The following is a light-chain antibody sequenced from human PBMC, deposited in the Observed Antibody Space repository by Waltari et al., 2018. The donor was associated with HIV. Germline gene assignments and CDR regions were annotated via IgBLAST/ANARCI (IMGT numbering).Light chain of an antibody. CDR3: SSYAGSNTLI. CDR1: SRDVGAYNS. J-gene: IGLJ2*01. V-gene: IGLV2-8*01. Sequence: QSALTQPPSASGSPGHSVTISCTGPSRDVGAYNSVSWYQQHPGKAPKLIIYEVTKRPSGVPDRFSASKSGNTASLTVSGLQTDDEADYYCSSYAGSNTLIFGGGTNLIVL. CDR2: EVT.